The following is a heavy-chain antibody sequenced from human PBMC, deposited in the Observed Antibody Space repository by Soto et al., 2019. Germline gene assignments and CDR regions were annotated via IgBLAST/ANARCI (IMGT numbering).Heavy chain of an antibody. CDR3: ASSTTNIVATIGHDDAFDI. Sequence: PSETLSLTCTVSGGSISSYYWSWIRQPPGKGLEWIGYIYYSGSTNYNPSLKSRVTISVDTSKNQFSLKLSSVTAADTAVYYCASSTTNIVATIGHDDAFDIWGQGTMVT. D-gene: IGHD5-12*01. CDR2: IYYSGST. J-gene: IGHJ3*02. CDR1: GGSISSYY. V-gene: IGHV4-59*01.